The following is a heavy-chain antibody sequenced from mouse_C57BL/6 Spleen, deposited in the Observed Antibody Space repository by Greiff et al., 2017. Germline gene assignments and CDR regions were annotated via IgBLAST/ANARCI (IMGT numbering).Heavy chain of an antibody. CDR2: IYPGDGDT. CDR1: GYAFSSYW. CDR3: ASQAYYSNYGYFDV. V-gene: IGHV1-80*01. Sequence: VQLQQSGAELVKPGASVKISCKASGYAFSSYWMNWVKQRPGKGLEWIGQIYPGDGDTNYNGKFKGKATLTADKSSSTAYMQLSSLTSEDSAVYFCASQAYYSNYGYFDVWGTGTTVTVSS. J-gene: IGHJ1*03. D-gene: IGHD2-5*01.